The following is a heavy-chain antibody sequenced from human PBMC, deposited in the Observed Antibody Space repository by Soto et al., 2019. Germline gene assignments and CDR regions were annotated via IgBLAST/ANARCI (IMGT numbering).Heavy chain of an antibody. J-gene: IGHJ2*01. Sequence: QVQLQESGPGLVRPSETLSLTCAVSGDSTTNSNWWSWVRQPPGKGLEWIGAVHYSVSTNYNPSLKRRVTISLNTAKNQFSLKFISVTAADTAMYYCARRIYGDGYFDRWGRGTLVTVTS. V-gene: IGHV4-4*02. CDR2: VHYSVST. CDR3: ARRIYGDGYFDR. CDR1: GDSTTNSNW. D-gene: IGHD3-16*01.